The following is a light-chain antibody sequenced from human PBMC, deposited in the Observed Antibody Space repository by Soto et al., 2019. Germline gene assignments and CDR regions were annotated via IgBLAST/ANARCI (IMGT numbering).Light chain of an antibody. CDR3: HPYASSPWT. CDR2: DAS. J-gene: IGKJ1*01. CDR1: QRVYSSY. V-gene: IGKV3-20*01. Sequence: LMWTQSTGTLSLSPGERFTLSCRASQRVYSSYLAWYQQRPGQAPRLLFYDASIRATGIPDRFSGSGSGTDFSLTISRLEPEDFAVYYYHPYASSPWTFGQGTKVDIK.